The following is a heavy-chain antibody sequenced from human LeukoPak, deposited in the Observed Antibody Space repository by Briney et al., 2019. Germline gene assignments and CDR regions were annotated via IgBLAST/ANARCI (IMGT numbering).Heavy chain of an antibody. D-gene: IGHD4-17*01. Sequence: PGGSLRLSCAASGFTVSSTYMNWVRQAPGKGLEWGSVIFGGGGTYYADSVKGRFIISRDNSKNTLHLQMNSLRAEDTAVYFCAREFVYGDPFDPWGQGTLVTVSS. V-gene: IGHV3-66*01. J-gene: IGHJ5*02. CDR1: GFTVSSTY. CDR3: AREFVYGDPFDP. CDR2: IFGGGGT.